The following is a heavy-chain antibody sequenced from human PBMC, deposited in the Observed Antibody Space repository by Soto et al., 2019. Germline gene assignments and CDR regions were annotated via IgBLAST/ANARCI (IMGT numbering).Heavy chain of an antibody. V-gene: IGHV4-39*01. CDR3: ARHYSGASTGWFDP. CDR2: IYYSGST. D-gene: IGHD3-10*01. J-gene: IGHJ5*02. CDR1: GGSISSSSYY. Sequence: QLQLQESGPGLVKPSETLSLTCTVSGGSISSSSYYWGWIRQPPGKGLEWIGSIYYSGSTYYNPSLRSRVTISVDTSKNQFSLKLSSVTAADTAVYYCARHYSGASTGWFDPWGQGTLVTVSS.